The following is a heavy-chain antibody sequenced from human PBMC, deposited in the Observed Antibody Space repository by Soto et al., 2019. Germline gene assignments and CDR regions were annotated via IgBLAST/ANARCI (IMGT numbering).Heavy chain of an antibody. D-gene: IGHD1-7*01. CDR2: ISRTGST. J-gene: IGHJ4*02. V-gene: IGHV4-4*02. CDR1: GGSFTSNNW. CDR3: ASRDPGTSVDY. Sequence: PSETLSLTWAVSGGSFTSNNWWTWVRQPPGQGLEWIGEISRTGSTNYNPSLKSRVTISLDKSENQFSLKVTSLTAADTAVYYCASRDPGTSVDYWGQGTLVTVSS.